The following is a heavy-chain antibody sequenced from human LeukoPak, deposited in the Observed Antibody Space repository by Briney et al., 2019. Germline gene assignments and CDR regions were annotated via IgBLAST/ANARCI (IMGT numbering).Heavy chain of an antibody. J-gene: IGHJ4*02. CDR1: GGSINSYY. CDR2: IYYGGST. D-gene: IGHD3-22*01. Sequence: SETLSLTCTVSGGSINSYYWTWIRQPPGKGLEWIGYIYYGGSTNYNPSLKSRVTISVDTSKNKFSLKLNSVTAADTAVYYCARGALVNYFDSSGYYDYWGQGTLVTVSS. CDR3: ARGALVNYFDSSGYYDY. V-gene: IGHV4-59*01.